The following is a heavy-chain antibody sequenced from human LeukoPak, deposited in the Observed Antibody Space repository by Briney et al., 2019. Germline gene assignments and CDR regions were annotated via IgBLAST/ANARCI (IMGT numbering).Heavy chain of an antibody. J-gene: IGHJ4*02. V-gene: IGHV1-2*02. CDR3: ARGTPRPGYYFDY. Sequence: ASVKVSCKASGYTFTGYYMHWVRQAPGQGLEWMGWINPDSGVTNYAQKFQGRVTMTRDMSTSTVYMELSSLRSEDTAVYYCARGTPRPGYYFDYWGQGTLVTVSS. D-gene: IGHD2-15*01. CDR1: GYTFTGYY. CDR2: INPDSGVT.